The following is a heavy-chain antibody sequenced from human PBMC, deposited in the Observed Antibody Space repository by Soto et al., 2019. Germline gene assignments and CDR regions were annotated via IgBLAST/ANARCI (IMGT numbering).Heavy chain of an antibody. CDR1: GFSFDSYG. CDR3: ANISCPYDGSGASPNDSFDV. J-gene: IGHJ3*01. CDR2: IAYEASNQ. V-gene: IGHV3-30*18. D-gene: IGHD3-10*01. Sequence: LRLACAASGFSFDSYGIHGVRQAPGKGLEWVAVIAYEASNQNYAHSGEGRFTISRDNAKNRLYLQRHSLRAEDTAVYYCANISCPYDGSGASPNDSFDVWGQGTMVTV.